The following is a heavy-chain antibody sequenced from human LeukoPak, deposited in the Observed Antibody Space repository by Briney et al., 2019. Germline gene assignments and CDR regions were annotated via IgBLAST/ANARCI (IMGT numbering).Heavy chain of an antibody. CDR3: ARGSWTQGGGFAY. CDR1: GYTFSDYG. V-gene: IGHV1-18*01. J-gene: IGHJ4*02. D-gene: IGHD3/OR15-3a*01. CDR2: ISVENGNT. Sequence: GASVKVSCKASGYTFSDYGIAWVRQAPGQGLEWMGWISVENGNTNYAQQFQGRVTVTTDTSTSTANMKLRSLRSDDTAVYYCARGSWTQGGGFAYWGQGTLVTVSS.